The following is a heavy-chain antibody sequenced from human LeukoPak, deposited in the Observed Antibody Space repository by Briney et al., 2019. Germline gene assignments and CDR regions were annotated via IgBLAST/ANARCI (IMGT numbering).Heavy chain of an antibody. V-gene: IGHV3-23*01. J-gene: IGHJ5*02. Sequence: GGSLRLSCAASGFTFSNYAMSWVRQAPGKGLEWVSAISGNDGTTYYADSVKGRFTISRDNSKNTLYLQMNSLRAEDTAVYYCAKGYSSGWYWFDPWGQGTLVTVSS. CDR2: ISGNDGTT. CDR3: AKGYSSGWYWFDP. CDR1: GFTFSNYA. D-gene: IGHD6-19*01.